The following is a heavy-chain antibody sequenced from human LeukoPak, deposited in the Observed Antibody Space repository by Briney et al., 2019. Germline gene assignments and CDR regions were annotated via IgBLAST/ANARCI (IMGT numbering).Heavy chain of an antibody. CDR2: IIPIFGTA. D-gene: IGHD6-19*01. CDR3: ARVYSSGWYPDYYYYYGMDV. V-gene: IGHV1-69*13. CDR1: GGTFSSYA. Sequence: SVKVSCKASGGTFSSYAINWVRQAPGQGLEWMGGIIPIFGTANYAQKFQGRVTITADESTSTAYMELSSLRSEDTAVYYCARVYSSGWYPDYYYYYGMDVWGQGTTVTVSS. J-gene: IGHJ6*02.